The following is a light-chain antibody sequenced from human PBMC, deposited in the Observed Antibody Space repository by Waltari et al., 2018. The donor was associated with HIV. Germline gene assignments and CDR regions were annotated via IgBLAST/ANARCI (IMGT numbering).Light chain of an antibody. CDR2: DVS. CDR1: SSDIGLYNF. V-gene: IGLV2-8*01. J-gene: IGLJ2*01. Sequence: QSALTQPPSASGSPGQSVTISCAGTSSDIGLYNFVSWYQHHPGKAPKLMISDVSRWPSGVPDRFSVSKAGNTASLTVSGLQADDEATYYCFSYAGNNFLLFGGGTKLTVL. CDR3: FSYAGNNFLL.